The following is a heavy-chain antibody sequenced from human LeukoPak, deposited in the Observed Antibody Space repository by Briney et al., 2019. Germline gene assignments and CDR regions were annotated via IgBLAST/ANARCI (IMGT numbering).Heavy chain of an antibody. V-gene: IGHV3-7*01. CDR2: IKSDGSEE. Sequence: GGSLRLSCATSGFISSSYWMCWVRQAPGKGLEWVANIKSDGSEEYYGDSVKGRFTISRDNAKNSLYLQMNSLRVEDTAVYYCARGDLWLGHWGQGSLVTASS. D-gene: IGHD3-10*01. J-gene: IGHJ4*02. CDR3: ARGDLWLGH. CDR1: GFISSSYW.